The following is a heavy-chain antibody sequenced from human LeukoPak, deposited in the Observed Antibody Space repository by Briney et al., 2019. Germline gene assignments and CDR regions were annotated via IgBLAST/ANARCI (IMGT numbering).Heavy chain of an antibody. V-gene: IGHV3-23*01. Sequence: GGSLRLSCAASGFTFSSYAMSWVRQAPGKGLEWVSVISNSAGSTFYADSVKGRFTISRGNSKNTLYLQMNSLRGEDTAVYYCAKDLVDRGNHLYYFDYWGQGTLVTVSS. J-gene: IGHJ4*02. CDR3: AKDLVDRGNHLYYFDY. CDR1: GFTFSSYA. D-gene: IGHD2-8*02. CDR2: ISNSAGST.